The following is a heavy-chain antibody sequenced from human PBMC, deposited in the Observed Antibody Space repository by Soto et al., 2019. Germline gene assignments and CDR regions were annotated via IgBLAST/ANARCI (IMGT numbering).Heavy chain of an antibody. D-gene: IGHD7-27*01. V-gene: IGHV1-2*02. CDR1: GYTFTGYY. J-gene: IGHJ3*02. CDR2: INPNSGGT. CDR3: ARVNWGLEKSDAFDI. Sequence: QVQLVQSGAEVKKPGASVKVSCKASGYTFTGYYMHWVRQAPGQGLEWMGWINPNSGGTNYAQKFQGGVTMTRDTSISTAYMELSRLRSDDTAVYYCARVNWGLEKSDAFDIWGQGTMVTVSS.